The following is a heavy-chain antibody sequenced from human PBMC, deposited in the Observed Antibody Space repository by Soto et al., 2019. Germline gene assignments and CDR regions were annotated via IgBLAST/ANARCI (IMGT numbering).Heavy chain of an antibody. J-gene: IGHJ4*02. CDR3: ASPDYDFWSGYFPFDY. Sequence: PGGSLRLSCTASGVTFSSYAMSWVRQAPGKGLEWVSAISGSGDSTYYADSVKGRFTTSRDNSKNTLYLHLNTLRAEDTAVYYCASPDYDFWSGYFPFDYWGQGTLVTAPQ. V-gene: IGHV3-23*01. CDR2: ISGSGDST. D-gene: IGHD3-3*01. CDR1: GVTFSSYA.